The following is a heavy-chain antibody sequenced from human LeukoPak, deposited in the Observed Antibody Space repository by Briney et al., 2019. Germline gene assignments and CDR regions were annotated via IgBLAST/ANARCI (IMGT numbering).Heavy chain of an antibody. CDR1: GFTFSSYS. V-gene: IGHV3-48*04. CDR3: ARDSPAWELTGSPGFDY. J-gene: IGHJ4*02. CDR2: ISSSSSTI. D-gene: IGHD1-26*01. Sequence: GGSLRLSCAASGFTFSSYSMNWVRQAPGKGLEWVSYISSSSSTIYYADSVKGRFTISRDNAKNSLYLQMNSLRAEDTAVYYCARDSPAWELTGSPGFDYWGQGTLVTVSS.